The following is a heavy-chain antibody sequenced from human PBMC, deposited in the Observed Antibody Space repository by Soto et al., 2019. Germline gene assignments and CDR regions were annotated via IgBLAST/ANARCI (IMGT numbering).Heavy chain of an antibody. V-gene: IGHV2-5*02. Sequence: QITLKESGPTLVKPTQTLTMTCTFSRFSLSTSGVGVGWIRQPPGKALEWLALIYWDDDKRYSPSLKSRLTITKDTSKNQVVLTMTNMDPVDTATYYCAHIISSGWYGSFDYWGQGTLVTVSS. J-gene: IGHJ4*02. CDR2: IYWDDDK. D-gene: IGHD6-19*01. CDR1: RFSLSTSGVG. CDR3: AHIISSGWYGSFDY.